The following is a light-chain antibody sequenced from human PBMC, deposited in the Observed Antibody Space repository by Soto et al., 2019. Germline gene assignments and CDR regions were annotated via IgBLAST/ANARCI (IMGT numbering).Light chain of an antibody. V-gene: IGKV1-39*01. Sequence: DIQMTQSPSSLSAAIGDRVTITCRASQSIKNYLNWYQHKPGAAPKLLIFGASNLESGVPSRFSGSGSGTEFPLSISSLQPADFATYYCQQGYSTTPITFGQVTRVEIK. CDR1: QSIKNY. J-gene: IGKJ5*01. CDR3: QQGYSTTPIT. CDR2: GAS.